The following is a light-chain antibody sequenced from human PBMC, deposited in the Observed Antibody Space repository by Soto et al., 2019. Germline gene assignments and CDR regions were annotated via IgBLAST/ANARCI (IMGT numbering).Light chain of an antibody. CDR1: DGSISN. CDR3: QQYNNWPIT. Sequence: EIVMTQSPATLSVSPWERATLSCRASDGSISNLAWYQQDPGQAPRLLIYGASTRATGIPVRFSGSGSGTEFTLTISSLQSEDFAVYYCQQYNNWPITFGQGTRLEI. J-gene: IGKJ5*01. CDR2: GAS. V-gene: IGKV3-15*01.